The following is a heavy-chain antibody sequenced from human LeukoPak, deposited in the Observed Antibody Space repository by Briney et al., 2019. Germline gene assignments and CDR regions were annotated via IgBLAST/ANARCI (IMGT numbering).Heavy chain of an antibody. CDR2: IYHSGST. CDR1: GGSISSGGYS. J-gene: IGHJ4*02. CDR3: AKTRPLDSSSWSHGDY. Sequence: SETLSLTCAVSGGSISSGGYSWSWIRQPPGTGLEWIGYIYHSGSTYYNPSLKSRVTISVDRSKNQFSLKLSSVTAADTAVYYCAKTRPLDSSSWSHGDYWGQGTLVTVSS. D-gene: IGHD6-13*01. V-gene: IGHV4-30-2*01.